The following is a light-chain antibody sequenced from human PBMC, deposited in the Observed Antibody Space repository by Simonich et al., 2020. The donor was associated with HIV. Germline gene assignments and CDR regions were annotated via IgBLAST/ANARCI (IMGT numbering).Light chain of an antibody. CDR3: QQYYSTPFT. Sequence: DIQMTQSPSSLSASVGDRVTITCRASQSISSYLNWYQKKPGKAPKLLIYAASSLQSGVPSRFSGSGSGTDFTFTISSLQPEDVAGYYCQQYYSTPFTFGPGTKVDIK. CDR2: AAS. CDR1: QSISSY. V-gene: IGKV1-39*01. J-gene: IGKJ3*01.